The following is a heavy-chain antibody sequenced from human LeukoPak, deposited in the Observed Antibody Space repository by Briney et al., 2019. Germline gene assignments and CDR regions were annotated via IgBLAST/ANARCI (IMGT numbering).Heavy chain of an antibody. D-gene: IGHD2-21*01. V-gene: IGHV3-7*01. CDR2: INRDGSVI. J-gene: IGHJ3*02. CDR1: GFSFSSYW. CDR3: ARDFSPYCGGDCYFDAFDM. Sequence: GGSLRLSCAASGFSFSSYWMTWVRQGTGKGLEWVSNINRDGSVIHYLDSVKGRFTISRDNAKNSLYLQMNSLRAEDTAVYYCARDFSPYCGGDCYFDAFDMWGQGTVVTVSS.